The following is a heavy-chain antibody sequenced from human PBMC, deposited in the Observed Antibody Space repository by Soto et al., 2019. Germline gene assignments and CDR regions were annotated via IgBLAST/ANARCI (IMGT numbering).Heavy chain of an antibody. CDR3: ARGRGFSSFYGSGSPPPDY. CDR2: IIPIFGTA. Sequence: QVQLVQSGAEVKKPGSSVKVSCKASGGTFSSYAISWVRQAPGQGLEWMGGIIPIFGTANYAQKFQGRDTITADESTSTANMELSSLRSEDTAVYYCARGRGFSSFYGSGSPPPDYWGQGTLVTVSS. J-gene: IGHJ4*02. CDR1: GGTFSSYA. D-gene: IGHD3-10*01. V-gene: IGHV1-69*01.